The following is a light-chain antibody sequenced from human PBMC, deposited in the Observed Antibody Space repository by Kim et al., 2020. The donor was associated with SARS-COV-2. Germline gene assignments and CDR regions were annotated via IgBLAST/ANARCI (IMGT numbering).Light chain of an antibody. V-gene: IGLV3-1*01. J-gene: IGLJ1*01. CDR1: KLGDKY. Sequence: VYPGQTASITCSGDKLGDKYACWYQQKPGQSPVLVIYQDNKRPSGIPERFSGSTSGNTATLTISGTQAMDEADYYCQAWDSSTYVFGTGTKVTVL. CDR3: QAWDSSTYV. CDR2: QDN.